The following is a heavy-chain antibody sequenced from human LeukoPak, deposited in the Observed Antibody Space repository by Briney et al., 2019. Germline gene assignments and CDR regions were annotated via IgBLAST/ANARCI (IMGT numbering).Heavy chain of an antibody. V-gene: IGHV1-2*02. D-gene: IGHD4-17*01. J-gene: IGHJ4*02. CDR1: GYTFTGYY. CDR2: INPNSGGT. CDR3: AREPAAYGDYSDY. Sequence: ASMKVSCKASGYTFTGYYMHWVRQAPGQGLEWMGWINPNSGGTDYAQKFQGRVTMTRDTSISTAYMELSRLRSDDTAVYYCAREPAAYGDYSDYWGQGTLVTVSS.